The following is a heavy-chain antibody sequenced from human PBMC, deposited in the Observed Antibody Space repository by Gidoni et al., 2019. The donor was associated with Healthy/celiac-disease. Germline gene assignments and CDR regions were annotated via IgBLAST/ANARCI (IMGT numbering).Heavy chain of an antibody. CDR1: GFTFVAYA. CDR2: MSLNIGSI. J-gene: IGHJ2*01. D-gene: IGHD7-27*01. CDR3: AKDHWGSGLWYFDL. Sequence: EVQLVESGEGLVQHGRSLRLSCAASGFTFVAYAMHWVRQAPGKGLEWVSCMSLNIGSIGYADYLTGRFTLSRDNAKNSLYLQMNSLRAEDTALYYCAKDHWGSGLWYFDLWGHGTLVTVSS. V-gene: IGHV3-9*01.